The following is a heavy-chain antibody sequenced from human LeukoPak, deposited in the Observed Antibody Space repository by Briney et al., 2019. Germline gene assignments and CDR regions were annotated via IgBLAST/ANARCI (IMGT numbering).Heavy chain of an antibody. D-gene: IGHD6-13*01. CDR2: ISGYNGNT. Sequence: GASVKVSCKASGYTFKFNGISWVRQAPGQGLEWMGWISGYNGNTNYAQNLQGRLTMTKDISTSTAYMELRSLGSDDTAVYFCAGASASLTGIAALGFDLWGQGTLVTVSS. CDR1: GYTFKFNG. CDR3: AGASASLTGIAALGFDL. V-gene: IGHV1-18*01. J-gene: IGHJ4*02.